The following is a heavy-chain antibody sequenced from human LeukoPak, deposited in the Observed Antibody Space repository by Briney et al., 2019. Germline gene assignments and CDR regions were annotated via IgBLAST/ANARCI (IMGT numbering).Heavy chain of an antibody. CDR2: IYYSGGT. D-gene: IGHD2-15*01. J-gene: IGHJ5*02. CDR3: ARYCTGGSCYWFDP. CDR1: AGSISSSSYY. V-gene: IGHV4-39*01. Sequence: PSETLSLTCTVSAGSISSSSYYWGWIRQPPGKGLEWIGSIYYSGGTYYNPSLKSRVTISVDTSKNQFSLKLSSVTAADTAVYYCARYCTGGSCYWFDPWGQGTLVTVS.